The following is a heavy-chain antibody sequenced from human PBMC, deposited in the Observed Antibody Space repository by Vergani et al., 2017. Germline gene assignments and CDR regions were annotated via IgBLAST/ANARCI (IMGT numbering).Heavy chain of an antibody. J-gene: IGHJ6*03. CDR3: VYRKTECGTTGCFDPFSYYYYVDV. V-gene: IGHV2-5*04. CDR1: GFSLNTRGVS. D-gene: IGHD1-7*01. Sequence: QITLKESGPTLVKPTQTLTLTCTFSGFSLNTRGVSVAWIRQPPGKALDWLALIYCNDDQHYSPSLNNRVTITKDTSKNQVVLTMTNMDYVDTGTYYCVYRKTECGTTGCFDPFSYYYYVDVWGKGTTVTVSS. CDR2: IYCNDDQ.